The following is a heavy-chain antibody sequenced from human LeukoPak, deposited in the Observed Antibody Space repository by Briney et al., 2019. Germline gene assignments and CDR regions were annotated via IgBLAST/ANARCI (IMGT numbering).Heavy chain of an antibody. D-gene: IGHD2-15*01. Sequence: SETLSLTCAVYGGSFSGYYWSWIRQPPGKGLEWIGEINHSGSTNYNPSLKSRVTISVDTSKNQFSLKLSSVTAADTAVYYCARRGACSGGSCYFFDYRGQGTLVTVSS. J-gene: IGHJ4*02. CDR1: GGSFSGYY. CDR3: ARRGACSGGSCYFFDY. CDR2: INHSGST. V-gene: IGHV4-34*01.